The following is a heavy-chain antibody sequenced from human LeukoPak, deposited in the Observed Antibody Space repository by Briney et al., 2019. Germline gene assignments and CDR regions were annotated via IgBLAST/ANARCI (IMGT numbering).Heavy chain of an antibody. CDR1: GYTFTSYG. V-gene: IGHV1-18*01. Sequence: ASVKVSCKASGYTFTSYGISWVRQAPGQGLEWMGWISAYNGNTNYAQKLQGRVTMTTDTSTSTAYMELRSLRSDDTAVYYCARDFHAPYYYDGSGYDYWGQGTLVTVSS. J-gene: IGHJ4*02. CDR2: ISAYNGNT. D-gene: IGHD3-22*01. CDR3: ARDFHAPYYYDGSGYDY.